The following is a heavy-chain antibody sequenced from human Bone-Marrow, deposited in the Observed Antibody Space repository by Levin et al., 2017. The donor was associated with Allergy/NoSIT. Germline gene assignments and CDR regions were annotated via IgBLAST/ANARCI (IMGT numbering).Heavy chain of an antibody. Sequence: PSETLSLTCTVSGGSISGYYWSWIRQPPEKGLEWIGYIYYSGSTKYNASLKSRVTISVDTSKNQFPLKLTSVTAAAPAVYYCTRAIPSGGNSYYYYYMDVWGKGTTVTVSS. D-gene: IGHD4-23*01. V-gene: IGHV4-59*01. J-gene: IGHJ6*03. CDR2: IYYSGST. CDR3: TRAIPSGGNSYYYYYMDV. CDR1: GGSISGYY.